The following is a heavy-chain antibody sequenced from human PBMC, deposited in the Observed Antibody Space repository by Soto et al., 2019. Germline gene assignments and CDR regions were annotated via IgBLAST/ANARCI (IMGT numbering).Heavy chain of an antibody. V-gene: IGHV3-30-3*01. Sequence: PGGSLRLSCAASGFTFSSYAMHWVRQAPGKGLEWVAVISYDGSNKYYADSVKGRFTISRDNSKNTLYLQMNSLRAEDTAVYYCARDLGPAAGTNFDYWGQGTLVTVSS. J-gene: IGHJ4*02. D-gene: IGHD6-13*01. CDR1: GFTFSSYA. CDR2: ISYDGSNK. CDR3: ARDLGPAAGTNFDY.